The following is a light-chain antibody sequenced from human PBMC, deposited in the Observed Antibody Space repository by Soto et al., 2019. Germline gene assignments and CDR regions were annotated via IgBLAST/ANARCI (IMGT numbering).Light chain of an antibody. Sequence: DIKMTQSPSSLSASVGDRVTITCRASQGISSYLAWYQQKPGKVPKLLIYGASTLHSGVPSRFSGSGSGTDFTLTINSLRPEDVATYYCQRYNSVPNTFGPGTKVDIK. V-gene: IGKV1-27*01. CDR3: QRYNSVPNT. CDR2: GAS. CDR1: QGISSY. J-gene: IGKJ3*01.